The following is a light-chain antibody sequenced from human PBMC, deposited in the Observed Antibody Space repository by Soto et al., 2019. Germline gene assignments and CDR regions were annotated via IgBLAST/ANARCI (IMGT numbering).Light chain of an antibody. CDR2: DTS. V-gene: IGKV3D-20*01. CDR3: QQYGSSHT. Sequence: EIVLTQSPATLSLSPGERATLSCGASQSINSNYLAWYQQKPGLAPRLVIYDTSRRAPGIPDRLTGSGSGTDFTLTISRLEPEDSAIYYCQQYGSSHTFGQGTRLEIK. J-gene: IGKJ5*01. CDR1: QSINSNY.